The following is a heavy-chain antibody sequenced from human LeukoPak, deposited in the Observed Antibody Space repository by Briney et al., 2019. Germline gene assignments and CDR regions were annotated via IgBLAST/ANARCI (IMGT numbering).Heavy chain of an antibody. CDR3: ARGTVTMVDY. CDR2: IYSGGST. V-gene: IGHV3-66*01. D-gene: IGHD3-10*01. Sequence: GGSLRLSCAASGFTVSGNYMSWVRQAPGRGLEWVSVIYSGGSTYYADSVKGRFTISRDNSKNTLFLQMNSLRAGDTAVYYCARGTVTMVDYWGQGTLVTVSS. CDR1: GFTVSGNY. J-gene: IGHJ4*02.